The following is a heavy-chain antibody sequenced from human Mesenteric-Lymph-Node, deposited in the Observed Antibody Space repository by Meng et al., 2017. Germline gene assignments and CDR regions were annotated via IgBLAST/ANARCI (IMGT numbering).Heavy chain of an antibody. Sequence: QQLLTKSGPRLMRPSQTLSLTCTVSGYSSSNSNWWSWVRQPPGKGLEWIGEVSHSGATKYNTSIKSRVTISVDTSNNQFSLKLTSVTAADTAVYHCLRGSGGSVWGQGTLVTVSS. V-gene: IGHV4-4*02. CDR3: LRGSGGSV. CDR2: VSHSGAT. CDR1: GYSSSNSNW. J-gene: IGHJ1*01. D-gene: IGHD3-10*01.